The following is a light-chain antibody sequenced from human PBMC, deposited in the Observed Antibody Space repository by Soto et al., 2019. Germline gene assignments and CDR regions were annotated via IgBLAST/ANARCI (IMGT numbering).Light chain of an antibody. CDR1: QSVSSTY. CDR3: QQYGSSPRT. V-gene: IGKV3-20*01. J-gene: IGKJ1*01. Sequence: EIVLTQSPGTLSLSPGERATLSCRASQSVSSTYLAWYQQKPGQAPRLLIYGASSRATGIPDRFSGSGSGTDFTLTFISLEPEDFAVYFCQQYGSSPRTFGQGTKVEIQ. CDR2: GAS.